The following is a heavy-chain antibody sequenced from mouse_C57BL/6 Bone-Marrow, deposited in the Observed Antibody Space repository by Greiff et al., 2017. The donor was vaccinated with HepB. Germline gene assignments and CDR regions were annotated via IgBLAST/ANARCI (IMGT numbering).Heavy chain of an antibody. Sequence: EVNLVESGGDLVKPGGSLKLSCAASGFTFSSYGMSWVRQTPDKRLEWVATISSGGSYTYYPDSVKGRFTISRDNAKNTLYLQMSSLKSEDTAMYYCARREGYWGQGTTLTVSS. V-gene: IGHV5-6*02. CDR3: ARREGY. CDR1: GFTFSSYG. J-gene: IGHJ2*01. CDR2: ISSGGSYT.